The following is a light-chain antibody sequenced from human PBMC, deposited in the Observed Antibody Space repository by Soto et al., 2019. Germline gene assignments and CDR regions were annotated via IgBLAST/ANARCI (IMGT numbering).Light chain of an antibody. Sequence: DFQMTQSPSTLSASVGDKVTMTCRASQGMGSWLAWYQQKPGKAPKVLIYDASSLESGVPSRFSGSGSGTEFTLTISSLQPDDFAPYYCQKYNSYFGQGTRLEIK. CDR1: QGMGSW. V-gene: IGKV1-5*01. CDR3: QKYNSY. J-gene: IGKJ5*01. CDR2: DAS.